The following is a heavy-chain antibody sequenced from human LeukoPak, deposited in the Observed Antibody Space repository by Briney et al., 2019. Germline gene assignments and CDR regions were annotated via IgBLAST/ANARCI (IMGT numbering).Heavy chain of an antibody. Sequence: PGGSLRLSCAASGFTFSSYAMSWVRQAPGKELEWVSAISGSGGSTYYADSVKGRFTISRDNSKNTLYLQMNSLRAEDTAVYYCAKSRGDSCYSGMDVWGQGTTVTVSS. CDR1: GFTFSSYA. J-gene: IGHJ6*02. CDR3: AKSRGDSCYSGMDV. CDR2: ISGSGGST. D-gene: IGHD3-22*01. V-gene: IGHV3-23*01.